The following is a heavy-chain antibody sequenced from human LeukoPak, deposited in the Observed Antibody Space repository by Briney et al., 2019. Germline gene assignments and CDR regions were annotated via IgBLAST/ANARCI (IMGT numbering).Heavy chain of an antibody. Sequence: SETLSLTCTVSGGSVSSGSYYWSWIRQPPGKGLEWIGYIYYSGGTNYNPSLKSRVTISVDTSKNQFSLKLSSVTAADTAVYYCARVHGGNSGWYFDLWGRGTLVTVSS. CDR1: GGSVSSGSYY. D-gene: IGHD4-23*01. J-gene: IGHJ2*01. CDR3: ARVHGGNSGWYFDL. V-gene: IGHV4-61*01. CDR2: IYYSGGT.